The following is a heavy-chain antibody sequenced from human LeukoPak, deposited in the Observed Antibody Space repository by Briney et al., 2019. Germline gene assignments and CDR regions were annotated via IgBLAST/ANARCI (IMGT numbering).Heavy chain of an antibody. J-gene: IGHJ4*02. CDR1: GFTFSDHY. Sequence: PGGSLRLSCAVSGFTFSDHYMSWIRQAPGKGLELVSYISSSGSPIYYADSVKGRFTFSRDNAKKSLYLQMNNLRAEDTAVYFCARDRWELRLLFDYWGQGSLVTVSS. CDR2: ISSSGSPI. V-gene: IGHV3-11*04. D-gene: IGHD2-15*01. CDR3: ARDRWELRLLFDY.